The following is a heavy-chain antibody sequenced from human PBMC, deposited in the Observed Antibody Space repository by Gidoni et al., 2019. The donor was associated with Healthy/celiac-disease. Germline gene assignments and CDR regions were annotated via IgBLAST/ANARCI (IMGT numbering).Heavy chain of an antibody. Sequence: QLQLQESGPGLVKPSETLSLTCTVSGGSISSSSYYWGWIRQPPGKGLEWIGSIYYSGSTYYNPSLKSRVTISVDTSKNQFSLKLSSVTAADTAVYYCARDLGQLALNDAFDIWGQGTMVTVSS. V-gene: IGHV4-39*07. CDR1: GGSISSSSYY. CDR3: ARDLGQLALNDAFDI. J-gene: IGHJ3*02. D-gene: IGHD6-6*01. CDR2: IYYSGST.